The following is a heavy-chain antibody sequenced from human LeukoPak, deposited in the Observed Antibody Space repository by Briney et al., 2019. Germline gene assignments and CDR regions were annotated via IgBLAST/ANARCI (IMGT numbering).Heavy chain of an antibody. CDR1: GFTFSNYE. V-gene: IGHV3-48*03. J-gene: IGHJ4*02. D-gene: IGHD5-18*01. Sequence: GGSLRLSCAASGFTFSNYEMNWVRQAPGKGLEWVSYISGSGSTIYYADSVTGRFTISRDNAKDSLYLQMNSLRAEDTAVYYCARVRSGYSHENYFDYWGQGTLVTVSS. CDR2: ISGSGSTI. CDR3: ARVRSGYSHENYFDY.